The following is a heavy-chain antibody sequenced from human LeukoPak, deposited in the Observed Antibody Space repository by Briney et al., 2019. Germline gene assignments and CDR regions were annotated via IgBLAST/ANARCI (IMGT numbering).Heavy chain of an antibody. CDR2: ISGSGGST. J-gene: IGHJ4*02. CDR3: AKGGVYRSAFDY. Sequence: GGSLRLSCAASGFTFSSYAMSWVRQAPGKGLEWVSAISGSGGSTYYADSVKGRFTISRDNSKNTLYLQMNSLRTEDTAVYYCAKGGVYRSAFDYWGQGTLVTVSS. CDR1: GFTFSSYA. D-gene: IGHD4-11*01. V-gene: IGHV3-23*01.